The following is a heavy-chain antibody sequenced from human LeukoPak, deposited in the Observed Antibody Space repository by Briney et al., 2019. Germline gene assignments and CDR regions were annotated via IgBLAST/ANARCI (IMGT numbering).Heavy chain of an antibody. CDR2: ISSSGIST. CDR3: AKVTVVTPFRTFDI. J-gene: IGHJ3*02. Sequence: GGSLRLSCEASGFTFTSYSMNWVRQTPGKGLEWVSGISSSGISTYYADSVKGRFTISRDNSKNTLFLQMSDLRAGDTAVYYCAKVTVVTPFRTFDIWGQGTMVTVSS. V-gene: IGHV3-23*01. D-gene: IGHD4-23*01. CDR1: GFTFTSYS.